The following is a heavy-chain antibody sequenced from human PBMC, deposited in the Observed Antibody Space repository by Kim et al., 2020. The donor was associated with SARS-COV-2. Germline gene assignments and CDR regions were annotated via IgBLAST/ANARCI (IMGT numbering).Heavy chain of an antibody. V-gene: IGHV1-3*01. D-gene: IGHD3-10*01. Sequence: ASVKVSCKASGYTFTSYAMHWVRQAPGQRLEWMGWINAGNGNTKYSQKFQGRVTITRDTSASTAYMELSSLRSEDTAVYYCASGGNMVRGVIAYYYYYGMDVWGQGTTVTVSS. CDR1: GYTFTSYA. J-gene: IGHJ6*02. CDR3: ASGGNMVRGVIAYYYYYGMDV. CDR2: INAGNGNT.